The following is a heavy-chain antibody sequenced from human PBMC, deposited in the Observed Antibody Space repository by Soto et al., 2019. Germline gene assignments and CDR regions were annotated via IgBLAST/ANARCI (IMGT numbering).Heavy chain of an antibody. CDR3: TNVPYCSGGSCYSDY. CDR2: IKSKTDGGTT. V-gene: IGHV3-15*01. CDR1: GFTFSNAW. D-gene: IGHD2-15*01. Sequence: SGGSLRLSCAASGFTFSNAWMSWVRQAPGKGLEWVGRIKSKTDGGTTDYAAPVKGRFTISRDDSKNTLYLQMNSLKTEDTAVYYCTNVPYCSGGSCYSDYWGQGTLVTVSS. J-gene: IGHJ4*02.